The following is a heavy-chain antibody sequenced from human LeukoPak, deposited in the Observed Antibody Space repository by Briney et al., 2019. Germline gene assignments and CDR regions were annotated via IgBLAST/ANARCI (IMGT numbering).Heavy chain of an antibody. D-gene: IGHD6-13*01. CDR1: GYSFNTYW. CDR2: IYPGDSDT. Sequence: GESLKISCKASGYSFNTYWITWVRQMPGKGLEWMGIIYPGDSDTRYSPSFRGQVTISADKSISTAYLHWSSLQASDTAMYYCARSVHPLSIVAAALNWFDPWGQGTLVTVSS. J-gene: IGHJ5*02. CDR3: ARSVHPLSIVAAALNWFDP. V-gene: IGHV5-51*01.